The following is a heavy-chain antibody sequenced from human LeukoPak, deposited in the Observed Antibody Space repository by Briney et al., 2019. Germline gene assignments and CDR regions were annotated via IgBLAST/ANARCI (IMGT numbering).Heavy chain of an antibody. CDR3: ARDFRDSDYYFDY. D-gene: IGHD2-21*02. CDR2: INPHRGVT. CDR1: GYTFTDYY. J-gene: IGHJ4*02. V-gene: IGHV1-2*02. Sequence: ASVKVSCKASGYTFTDYYLHWVRQAPGQGLEWMAWINPHRGVTNYAQKFQGRVTMTRDTSISTAYTELSRLRSDDTAVYYCARDFRDSDYYFDYWGQGTLVTVSS.